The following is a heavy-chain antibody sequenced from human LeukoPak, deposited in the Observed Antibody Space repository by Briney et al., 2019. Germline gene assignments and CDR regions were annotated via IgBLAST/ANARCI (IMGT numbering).Heavy chain of an antibody. CDR1: GFTFSTYA. V-gene: IGHV3-23*01. CDR3: AKDRRSSGHPFDY. CDR2: ISGSGITT. D-gene: IGHD3-22*01. Sequence: PGGSLRLSCAASGFTFSTYAMSWVRQAPGKGLEWVSAISGSGITTYYADSVKGRFTISRDNPKNTLYLQMNSLRAEDTAVYYCAKDRRSSGHPFDYWGQGTLVTVSP. J-gene: IGHJ4*02.